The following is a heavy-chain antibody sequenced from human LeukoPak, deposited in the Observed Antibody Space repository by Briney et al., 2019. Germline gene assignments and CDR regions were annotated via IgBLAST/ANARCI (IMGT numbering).Heavy chain of an antibody. CDR1: GGSISSSSYY. CDR3: ARDSGSYPNWFDP. CDR2: IYYSGST. D-gene: IGHD1-26*01. Sequence: SETLSLTCAVSGGSISSSSYYWGWIRQHPGKGLEWIGYIYYSGSTYYNPSLKSRVTISVDTSKNQFSLKLSSVTAADTAVYYCARDSGSYPNWFDPWGQGTLVTVSS. V-gene: IGHV4-31*11. J-gene: IGHJ5*02.